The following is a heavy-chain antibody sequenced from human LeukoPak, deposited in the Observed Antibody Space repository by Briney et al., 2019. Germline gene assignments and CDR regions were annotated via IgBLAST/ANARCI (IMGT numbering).Heavy chain of an antibody. CDR3: ARDLVQLWSKDY. J-gene: IGHJ4*02. D-gene: IGHD5-18*01. V-gene: IGHV3-48*03. CDR1: GFTFRSYE. CDR2: ISTTSSHI. Sequence: GGSLRLSCAASGFTFRSYEMNWVRQAPGKGLEWVSYISTTSSHIYYADSVKGRFTISRDNTKNSLYLQMNSLRVEDTAVYYCARDLVQLWSKDYWGQGTLVTVSS.